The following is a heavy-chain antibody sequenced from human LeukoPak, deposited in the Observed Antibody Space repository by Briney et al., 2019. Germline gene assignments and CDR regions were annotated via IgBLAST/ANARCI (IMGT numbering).Heavy chain of an antibody. J-gene: IGHJ6*02. CDR2: IKQDGSEK. V-gene: IGHV3-7*01. CDR3: ARDRGNDILTGYSALDV. Sequence: GGSLRLSCAASGFTFSSYWMSWFRQAPGKGRKWVANIKQDGSEKYYVDSVKGRFTISRDNAKNSLYPQMNSLRAEDTAVYYCARDRGNDILTGYSALDVWGQGTTVTVSS. D-gene: IGHD3-9*01. CDR1: GFTFSSYW.